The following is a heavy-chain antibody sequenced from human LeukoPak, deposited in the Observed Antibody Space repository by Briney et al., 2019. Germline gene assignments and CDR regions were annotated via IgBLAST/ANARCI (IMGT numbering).Heavy chain of an antibody. CDR3: ARIAAAGTFDY. J-gene: IGHJ4*02. D-gene: IGHD6-13*01. CDR2: ISAHNGDT. CDR1: GYIFTTYG. Sequence: ASVNVSCKASGYIFTTYGISWVRQAPGQGLEWMGWISAHNGDTHYLQKFQGRVTMTRDTSTSTVYMELSSLRSEDTAVYYCARIAAAGTFDYWGQGTLVTVSS. V-gene: IGHV1-18*01.